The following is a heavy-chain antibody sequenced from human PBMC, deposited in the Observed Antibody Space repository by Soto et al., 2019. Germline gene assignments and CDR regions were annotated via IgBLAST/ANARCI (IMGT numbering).Heavy chain of an antibody. V-gene: IGHV3-33*01. D-gene: IGHD4-17*01. CDR2: IWYDGSNK. Sequence: GGSLRLSCAASGFTFSSYGMHWVRQAPGKGLEWVAVIWYDGSNKYYADSVKGRFTISRDNSKNTLYLQMNSLRAEDTAVYYCARGFLATVTTLGYWGQGTLVTVSS. CDR3: ARGFLATVTTLGY. J-gene: IGHJ4*02. CDR1: GFTFSSYG.